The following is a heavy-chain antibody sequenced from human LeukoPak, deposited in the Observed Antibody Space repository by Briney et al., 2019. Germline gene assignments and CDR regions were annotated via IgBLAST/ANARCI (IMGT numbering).Heavy chain of an antibody. J-gene: IGHJ4*02. V-gene: IGHV3-20*04. CDR1: GFTFSSYG. Sequence: GGTLRLSCAASGFTFSSYGMSWVRQAPGKGLEWVSGINWNGGSTGYADSVKGRFTISRDNAKNSLYLQVNSLRAEDTAVYYCARDRMGAILYFDSWGQGTLVTVSS. CDR2: INWNGGST. D-gene: IGHD1-26*01. CDR3: ARDRMGAILYFDS.